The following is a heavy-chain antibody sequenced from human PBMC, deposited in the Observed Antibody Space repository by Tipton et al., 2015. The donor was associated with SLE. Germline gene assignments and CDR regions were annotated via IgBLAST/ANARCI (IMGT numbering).Heavy chain of an antibody. D-gene: IGHD4-17*01. CDR2: ISTGADT. J-gene: IGHJ4*02. CDR3: ANEYGDYGFDF. CDR1: GFTFSNYG. Sequence: GSLRLSCAASGFTFSNYGMHWVRQSPGKGLEWFSYISTGADTFYADSVKGRFTISRDNAKKSVYLQMDSLRVEDTAVYYCANEYGDYGFDFWGQGTLVTVSS. V-gene: IGHV3-48*03.